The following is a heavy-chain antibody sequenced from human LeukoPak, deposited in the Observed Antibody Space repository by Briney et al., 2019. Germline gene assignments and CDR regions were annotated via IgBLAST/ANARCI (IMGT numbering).Heavy chain of an antibody. D-gene: IGHD6-19*01. V-gene: IGHV4-4*07. Sequence: SETLSLTCTVSGGSISPDYWSWIRQPAGKGLEWIGRIYSSGSINYNPSLKSRVTISVDTSKNQFSLKASSVTAADTAVYYCARDLAGDLGYWGQGTLVTVSS. CDR2: IYSSGSI. J-gene: IGHJ4*01. CDR1: GGSISPDY. CDR3: ARDLAGDLGY.